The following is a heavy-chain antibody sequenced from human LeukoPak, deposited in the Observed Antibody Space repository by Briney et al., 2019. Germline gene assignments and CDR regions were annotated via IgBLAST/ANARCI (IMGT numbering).Heavy chain of an antibody. J-gene: IGHJ4*02. CDR1: GGSISSSSYY. CDR2: IYYSGST. V-gene: IGHV4-39*01. CDR3: ARRVRLLGFDY. Sequence: SETLSLTCTVSGGSISSSSYYWGWIRQPPGKGLEWIGSIYYSGSTYYNPSLKSRVTISVDTSKNRFSLKLSSVTAADTAVYYCARRVRLLGFDYWGQGTLVTVSS. D-gene: IGHD2-15*01.